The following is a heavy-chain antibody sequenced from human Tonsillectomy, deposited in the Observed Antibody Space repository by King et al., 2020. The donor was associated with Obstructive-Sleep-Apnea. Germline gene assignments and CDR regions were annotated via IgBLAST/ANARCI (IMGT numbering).Heavy chain of an antibody. V-gene: IGHV4-30-4*08. Sequence: VQLQESGPGLVKPSQTLSLICSVSGDPISSGAFYWNWIRQPPGKGLEWIGYIYHDGRTHCNPSLMSRVSMSVETSKNQFSLNLTSVTAADTAVYYYARDYAHDHGDHLDNWGQGTLVTVSS. J-gene: IGHJ4*02. D-gene: IGHD4-17*01. CDR1: GDPISSGAFY. CDR3: ARDYAHDHGDHLDN. CDR2: IYHDGRT.